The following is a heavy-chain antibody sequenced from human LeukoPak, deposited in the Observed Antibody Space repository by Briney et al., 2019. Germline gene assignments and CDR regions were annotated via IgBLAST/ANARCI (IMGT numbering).Heavy chain of an antibody. V-gene: IGHV4-39*01. CDR1: GASMSSKSYY. D-gene: IGHD3-3*01. CDR2: IYYTGST. CDR3: ARLSDDFWSGYQYYFDY. Sequence: PSETLSLTCTVSGASMSSKSYYWGWIRQPPGKGLEWIGGIYYTGSTYYNPSLKSRVSISVDTSRNQFSLKLSSVTAADTAVYYCARLSDDFWSGYQYYFDYWGQGTLVTVSS. J-gene: IGHJ4*02.